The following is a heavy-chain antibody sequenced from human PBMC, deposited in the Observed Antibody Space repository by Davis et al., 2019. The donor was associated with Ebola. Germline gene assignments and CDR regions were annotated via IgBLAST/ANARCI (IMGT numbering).Heavy chain of an antibody. J-gene: IGHJ4*02. CDR3: AREDSDFWSGYYDY. CDR2: ISDTGSTT. D-gene: IGHD3-3*01. CDR1: SFTFSSYK. V-gene: IGHV3-23*01. Sequence: GESLKISCVGSSFTFSSYKFVWVRQAPGKGLEWVSAISDTGSTTNYAHSVKGRFTISRDNSKNTLYLQMNSLRAEDTAVYYCAREDSDFWSGYYDYWGQGTLVTVSS.